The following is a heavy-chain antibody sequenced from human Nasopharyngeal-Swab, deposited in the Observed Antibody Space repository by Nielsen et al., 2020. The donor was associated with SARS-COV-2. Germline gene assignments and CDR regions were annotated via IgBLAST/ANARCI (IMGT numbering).Heavy chain of an antibody. CDR2: IYHSGST. V-gene: IGHV4-4*02. Sequence: LETLSLTCAVSGGSISSSNWWSWVRQPPGKGLEWIGEIYHSGSTNYNPSLKSRVTISVDKSKNQFSLKLSSVTAADTAVYYCARDRVVVSIYYGMDVWGQGTTVTVSS. J-gene: IGHJ6*02. CDR3: ARDRVVVSIYYGMDV. D-gene: IGHD3-22*01. CDR1: GGSISSSNW.